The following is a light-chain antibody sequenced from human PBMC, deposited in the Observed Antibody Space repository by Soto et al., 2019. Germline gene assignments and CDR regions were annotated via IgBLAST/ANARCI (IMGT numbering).Light chain of an antibody. CDR3: TSYTSSSTYV. J-gene: IGLJ1*01. V-gene: IGLV2-14*01. Sequence: SVLTQPASVSGSPGQSITISCTGTASDVGGYNYVSWYQHHPGEAPKLMIYEVNDRPSGVSNRFSGSKSGNTASLTISGLQAEDEADYYCTSYTSSSTYVFGTGTKVTVL. CDR2: EVN. CDR1: ASDVGGYNY.